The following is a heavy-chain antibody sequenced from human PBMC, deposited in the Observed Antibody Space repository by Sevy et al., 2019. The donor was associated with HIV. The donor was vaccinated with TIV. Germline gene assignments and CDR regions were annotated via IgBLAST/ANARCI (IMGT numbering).Heavy chain of an antibody. V-gene: IGHV1-2*02. D-gene: IGHD3-3*01. CDR1: GYTFTGYY. Sequence: ASVKVSCKASGYTFTGYYMHWVRQAPGQGLEWMGWINPNSGGTNYAQKVQGRVTMTRDTSISTAYMELSRLRSEDTAVYYCASGITIFGVVDYYYYYGMDVWGQGTTVTVSS. J-gene: IGHJ6*02. CDR2: INPNSGGT. CDR3: ASGITIFGVVDYYYYYGMDV.